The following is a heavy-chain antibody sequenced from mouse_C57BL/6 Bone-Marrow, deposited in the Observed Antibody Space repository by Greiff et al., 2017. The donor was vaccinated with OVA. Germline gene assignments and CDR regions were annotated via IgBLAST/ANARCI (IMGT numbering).Heavy chain of an antibody. CDR3: ARVTTGGYYFAY. Sequence: VQLQQPGAELVKPGASVKLSCKASGYTFTSYWMHWVKQRPGQGLEWIGMIHPNSGSTNYNEKFKSKATLTVDKSSSTAYMQLSSLTSEDSAVYYCARVTTGGYYFAYWGQGTTLTVSS. J-gene: IGHJ2*01. V-gene: IGHV1-64*01. D-gene: IGHD2-2*01. CDR2: IHPNSGST. CDR1: GYTFTSYW.